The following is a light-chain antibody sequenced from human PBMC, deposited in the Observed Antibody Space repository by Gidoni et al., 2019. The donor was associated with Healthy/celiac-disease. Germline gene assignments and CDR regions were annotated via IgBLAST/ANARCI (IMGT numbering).Light chain of an antibody. J-gene: IGKJ2*01. CDR1: QSVSSN. CDR2: GAS. Sequence: EIVMTQSPATLSVSPGERATLSCRASQSVSSNLAWYQQKPGQAPRLLIYGASTRSTGIPARFSGSGSGTEFTLTISSLQSEDFAVYYCQQYNNWPLEGYTFXXXTKLEIK. CDR3: QQYNNWPLEGYT. V-gene: IGKV3-15*01.